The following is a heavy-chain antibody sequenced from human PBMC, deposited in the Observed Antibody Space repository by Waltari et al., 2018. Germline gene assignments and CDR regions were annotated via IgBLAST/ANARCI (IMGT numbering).Heavy chain of an antibody. CDR3: ARIAAAVDAFDI. J-gene: IGHJ3*02. CDR2: INPNRGGT. Sequence: QVQLVQSGAEVKKPGASVKVSCKASGYTFTGYYMHWVRQAPGQGLEWMGRINPNRGGTNYAQKFQGRVTMTRDTSISTAYMELSRLRSDDTAVYYCARIAAAVDAFDIWGQGTMVTVSS. CDR1: GYTFTGYY. D-gene: IGHD6-13*01. V-gene: IGHV1-2*06.